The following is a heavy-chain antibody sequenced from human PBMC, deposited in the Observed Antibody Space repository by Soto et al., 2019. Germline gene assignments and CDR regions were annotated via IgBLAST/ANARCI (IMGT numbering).Heavy chain of an antibody. Sequence: GGSLRRSCAPSGFTSSNYAMSWVRQAPGKGLEWVSGIGGRGTRSCYADSVKGRFAISSDNSYTTLFLQLHSLRAEDTAVYYCPKSRYADSSGDYYDFCGQGPRVTVSS. CDR3: PKSRYADSSGDYYDF. D-gene: IGHD3-22*01. CDR1: GFTSSNYA. V-gene: IGHV3-23*01. CDR2: IGGRGTRS. J-gene: IGHJ4*02.